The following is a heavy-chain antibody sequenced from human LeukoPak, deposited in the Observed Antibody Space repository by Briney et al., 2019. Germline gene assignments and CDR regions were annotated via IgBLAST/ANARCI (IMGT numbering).Heavy chain of an antibody. V-gene: IGHV1-24*01. D-gene: IGHD3-3*01. CDR3: ATAERRLRFLEWLFYDWYFDL. CDR1: VYTLTELS. J-gene: IGHJ2*01. CDR2: FDPEDGET. Sequence: GASVKVSRKLSVYTLTELSMHWVRQAPGKGLEWVGGFDPEDGETIYAQKFQGRVTMTEDTSTDTAYMELSSLRSEDTAVYYCATAERRLRFLEWLFYDWYFDLWGRGTLVTVSS.